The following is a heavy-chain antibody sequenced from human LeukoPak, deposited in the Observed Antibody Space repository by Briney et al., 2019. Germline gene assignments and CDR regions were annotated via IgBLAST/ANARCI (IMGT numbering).Heavy chain of an antibody. J-gene: IGHJ3*02. CDR3: ARHDQDGAAAGPSAFDI. D-gene: IGHD6-13*01. Sequence: PSETLSLTCTVSGGSISRDYWSWIRQPPGMGLEWIGNIYYSGSTYYNPSLKSRVTISVDTSKNQFSLKLSSVTAADTAVYYCARHDQDGAAAGPSAFDIWGQGTMVTVSS. CDR1: GGSISRDY. CDR2: IYYSGST. V-gene: IGHV4-59*04.